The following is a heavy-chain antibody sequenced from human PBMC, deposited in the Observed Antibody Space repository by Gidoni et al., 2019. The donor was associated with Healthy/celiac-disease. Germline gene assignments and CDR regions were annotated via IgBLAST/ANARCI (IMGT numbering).Heavy chain of an antibody. V-gene: IGHV3-49*05. CDR3: TRADPFITIIVVAPGTSFDY. J-gene: IGHJ4*02. CDR1: GVTFGDYA. Sequence: EVQLVESGGGLVKPGRSLRLSCTASGVTFGDYAMSWFRKAQGKGLEGVGFIRIKADCGTTEYAASVKGRFTISRDDSKIIAYLHMNSLKTEDTAVYYCTRADPFITIIVVAPGTSFDYWGQGTLVTVSS. D-gene: IGHD3-22*01. CDR2: IRIKADCGTT.